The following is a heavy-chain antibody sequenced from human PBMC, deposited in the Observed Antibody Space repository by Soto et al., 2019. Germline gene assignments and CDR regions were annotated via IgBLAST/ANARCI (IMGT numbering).Heavy chain of an antibody. V-gene: IGHV3-23*01. CDR3: AKDLDILTGYYPYYFDY. D-gene: IGHD3-9*01. Sequence: EVQLLESGGGLVQPGGSLRLSCAASGFTFSSYAMSWVRQAPGKGLEWVSAISGSGGSTYYADSVKGRFTISRDNSKNTRYLQMNSVRAEDTAVYYCAKDLDILTGYYPYYFDYWGQGTLVTVSS. J-gene: IGHJ4*02. CDR2: ISGSGGST. CDR1: GFTFSSYA.